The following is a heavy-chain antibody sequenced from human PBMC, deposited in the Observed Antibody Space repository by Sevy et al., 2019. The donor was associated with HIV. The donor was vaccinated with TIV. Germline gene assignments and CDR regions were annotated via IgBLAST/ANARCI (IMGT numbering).Heavy chain of an antibody. Sequence: GGSLRLSCAASGFTFSSYGMHWVRQAPGKGLEWVAVIWYDGSNKYYADSVKGRFTISRDNSKNTRYLQMNSLRAEDTAGYYCAKDNFSRRRDGYNYLFDYWGQGTLVTVSS. V-gene: IGHV3-33*06. CDR3: AKDNFSRRRDGYNYLFDY. CDR1: GFTFSSYG. J-gene: IGHJ4*02. CDR2: IWYDGSNK. D-gene: IGHD5-12*01.